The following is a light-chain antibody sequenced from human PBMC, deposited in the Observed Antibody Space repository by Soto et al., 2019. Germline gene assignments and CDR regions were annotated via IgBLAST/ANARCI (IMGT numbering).Light chain of an antibody. V-gene: IGKV1-5*01. CDR3: QQYNSYWT. CDR2: DAS. Sequence: DVQMTQSPSTLSASVGDRVTITCRASQSIYNWLAWYQQKPGKAPKLLTYDASSLQSGVPSRFSGSGSGTEFTLTISSLQPDDFATYYCQQYNSYWTFGQGTKVDI. J-gene: IGKJ1*01. CDR1: QSIYNW.